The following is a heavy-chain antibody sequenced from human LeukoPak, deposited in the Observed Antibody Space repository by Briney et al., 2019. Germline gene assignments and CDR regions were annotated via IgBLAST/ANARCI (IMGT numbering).Heavy chain of an antibody. Sequence: VASVKVSCKASGYTFTGYYMHWVREAPGQGLEWMGRINPNRGGTNYAQKFQGRVTMTRDTSVSTAYMELSRLRSDDTAVYYCARGEGDYYGSGSYYNSWFDPWGQGTLVTVSS. CDR2: INPNRGGT. CDR3: ARGEGDYYGSGSYYNSWFDP. D-gene: IGHD3-10*01. J-gene: IGHJ5*02. V-gene: IGHV1-2*06. CDR1: GYTFTGYY.